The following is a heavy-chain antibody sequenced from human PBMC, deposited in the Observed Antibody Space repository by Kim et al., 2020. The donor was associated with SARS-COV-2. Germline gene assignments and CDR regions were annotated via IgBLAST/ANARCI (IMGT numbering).Heavy chain of an antibody. D-gene: IGHD4-17*01. CDR1: GYSFTSYW. V-gene: IGHV5-51*01. Sequence: GESLKISCKGSGYSFTSYWIGWVRQMPGKGLEWMGIIYPGDSDTRYSPSFQGQVTISADKSISTAYLQWSSLKASDTAMYYCARHPPDLDYPEEDWFDPWGQGTLVTVSS. CDR3: ARHPPDLDYPEEDWFDP. J-gene: IGHJ5*02. CDR2: IYPGDSDT.